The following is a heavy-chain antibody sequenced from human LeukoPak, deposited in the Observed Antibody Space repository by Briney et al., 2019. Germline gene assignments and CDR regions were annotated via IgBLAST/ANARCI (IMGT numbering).Heavy chain of an antibody. CDR1: GGTFSSYA. CDR3: AGVTMVRFFFDP. V-gene: IGHV1-69*04. Sequence: GASVKVSCKASGGTFSSYAISWVRQAPGQGLEWMGRIIPILGIANYAQKFQGRVTITADKSTSTAYMELSSLRSEDTAVYYCAGVTMVRFFFDPWGQGTLVTVSS. CDR2: IIPILGIA. D-gene: IGHD3-10*01. J-gene: IGHJ5*02.